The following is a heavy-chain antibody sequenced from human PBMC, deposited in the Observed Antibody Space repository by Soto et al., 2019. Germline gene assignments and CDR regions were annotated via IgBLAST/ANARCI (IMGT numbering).Heavy chain of an antibody. CDR1: GFTFNTYW. V-gene: IGHV3-74*01. CDR2: INGAGSST. J-gene: IGHJ3*02. CDR3: ARDFCMTTFGNDAFDI. D-gene: IGHD3-16*01. Sequence: EVQLVESGGGLIQPGGSLRLSCAASGFTFNTYWMHWVRQAPGKGLVWVSRINGAGSSTSYAESVKGRFTISRDSAKNILYLQMNSLRAEDTGVYYWARDFCMTTFGNDAFDIWGQGTMVTVSS.